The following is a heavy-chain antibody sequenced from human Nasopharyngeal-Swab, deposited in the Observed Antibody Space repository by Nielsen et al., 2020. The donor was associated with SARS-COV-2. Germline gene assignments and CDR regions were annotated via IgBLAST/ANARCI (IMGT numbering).Heavy chain of an antibody. V-gene: IGHV3-23*01. D-gene: IGHD1-14*01. CDR1: GFTFSSYA. CDR2: ISGSGGST. Sequence: GESLKISCAASGFTFSSYAMSWVRQAPGKGLEWVSAISGSGGSTYYADSVKGRFTISRDNSKNTLYLQMNSLRAEDTAVYYCAKDTGLVSGAFDIWGQGTMVTVSS. J-gene: IGHJ3*02. CDR3: AKDTGLVSGAFDI.